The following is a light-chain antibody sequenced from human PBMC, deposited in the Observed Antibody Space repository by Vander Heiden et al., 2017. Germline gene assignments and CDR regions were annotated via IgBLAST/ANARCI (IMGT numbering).Light chain of an antibody. CDR1: QSLLHSNGYNY. Sequence: DIAMSHSPLSLPVTPGEPASISCRSSQSLLHSNGYNYLDWYLQKPGQSPQLLIYLGSNRASGVPDRFSGSGSGTDFTLKISRVEAEDVGVYYCRQALQTPLTFGQGTRLEIK. CDR3: RQALQTPLT. J-gene: IGKJ5*01. CDR2: LGS. V-gene: IGKV2-28*01.